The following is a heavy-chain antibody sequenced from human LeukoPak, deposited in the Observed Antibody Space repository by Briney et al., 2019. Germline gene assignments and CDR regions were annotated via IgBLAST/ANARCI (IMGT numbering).Heavy chain of an antibody. V-gene: IGHV3-7*01. J-gene: IGHJ4*02. CDR1: GFSFSSYW. CDR2: IKQDGSEK. CDR3: ARVSGPESRYGRGLGY. Sequence: GGSLRLSCAASGFSFSSYWMSWVRQAPGKGLEWVANIKQDGSEKYYVDSVKGRFTISRDNAKNSLYLQMNSLRAEDTAVYYCARVSGPESRYGRGLGYWGQGTLVTVSS. D-gene: IGHD3-10*01.